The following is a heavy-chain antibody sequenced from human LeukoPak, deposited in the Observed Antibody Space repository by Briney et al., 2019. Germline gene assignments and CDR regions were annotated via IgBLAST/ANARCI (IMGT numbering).Heavy chain of an antibody. V-gene: IGHV3-74*01. CDR3: ARDHRQAGYYYGMDV. CDR2: INSDGSST. CDR1: GFTFSSYW. Sequence: GGSLRLSCAASGFTFSSYWMPWVRQAPGKGLVWVSRINSDGSSTSYADSVKGRFTISRDNAKNTLYLQMNSLRAEDTAVYYCARDHRQAGYYYGMDVWGQGTTVTVSS. J-gene: IGHJ6*02.